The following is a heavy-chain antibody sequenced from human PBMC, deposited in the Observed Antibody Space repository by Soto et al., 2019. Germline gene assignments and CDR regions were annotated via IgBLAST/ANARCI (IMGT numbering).Heavy chain of an antibody. D-gene: IGHD1-26*01. V-gene: IGHV3-74*01. CDR2: INTDGSST. J-gene: IGHJ3*02. Sequence: LRLSCAASGFTFSSSWMSWVRQAPGKGLVWVSRINTDGSSTSYADSVKGRFTISRDNAKNTLWLQMNSLRADDTAVYYCARAVGSNNAFNIWGQGTMVTVSS. CDR3: ARAVGSNNAFNI. CDR1: GFTFSSSW.